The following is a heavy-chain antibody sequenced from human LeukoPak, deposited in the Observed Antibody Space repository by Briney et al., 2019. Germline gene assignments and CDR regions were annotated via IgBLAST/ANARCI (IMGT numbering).Heavy chain of an antibody. V-gene: IGHV4-38-2*02. Sequence: PSETLSLTCVVSGYSISSGYYWGWIRQPPGKGLEWIGSIYQSGGTFYNPSLKSRVTMSVDTSKNQFSLKLSSVTAADTAVYYCARETENYSSGWYGWFDPWGQGTLVTVSS. CDR1: GYSISSGYY. CDR2: IYQSGGT. D-gene: IGHD6-19*01. J-gene: IGHJ5*02. CDR3: ARETENYSSGWYGWFDP.